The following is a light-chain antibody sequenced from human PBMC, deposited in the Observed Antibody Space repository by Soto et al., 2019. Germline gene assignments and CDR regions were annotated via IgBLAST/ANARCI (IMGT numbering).Light chain of an antibody. J-gene: IGLJ1*01. Sequence: QSALTQPASVSGSPGQSITISCTGTSSDVGGYNYVSWYQQPPGKAPKLIIYEVSNRPSGVSNRFSGSKSGNTASLTISGLQAEDEADYYCSSYTSSSTLYVLGTGTKVTVL. CDR1: SSDVGGYNY. CDR3: SSYTSSSTLYV. V-gene: IGLV2-14*01. CDR2: EVS.